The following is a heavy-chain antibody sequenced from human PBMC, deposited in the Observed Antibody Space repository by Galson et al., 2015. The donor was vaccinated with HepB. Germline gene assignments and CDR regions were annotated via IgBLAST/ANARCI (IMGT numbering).Heavy chain of an antibody. CDR3: ARERADSSGFYIAASDI. J-gene: IGHJ3*02. Sequence: SLRLSCAASGFTFSSYGMHWVRQAPGKGLEWVAVMSYDGSNKHYADSVKGRFTISRDNAENSLYLQMNSLRAEDTAVYYCARERADSSGFYIAASDIWGQGTMVTVSS. CDR1: GFTFSSYG. D-gene: IGHD6-19*01. V-gene: IGHV3-30*03. CDR2: MSYDGSNK.